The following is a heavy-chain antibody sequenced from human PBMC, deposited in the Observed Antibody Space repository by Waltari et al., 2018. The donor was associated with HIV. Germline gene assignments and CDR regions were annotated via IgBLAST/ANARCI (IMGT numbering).Heavy chain of an antibody. D-gene: IGHD5-12*01. CDR3: ANQISSGYSGYDFNY. Sequence: EVQLLESGGGLVQPGGSLRLSCAASGFTFSSYAMSWVRQAPGKGLEWVSAISGSGGSTYYADSVKGRFTISRDNSKNTLDLQMNSLRAEDTAVYYCANQISSGYSGYDFNYWGQGTLVTVSS. CDR1: GFTFSSYA. V-gene: IGHV3-23*01. J-gene: IGHJ4*02. CDR2: ISGSGGST.